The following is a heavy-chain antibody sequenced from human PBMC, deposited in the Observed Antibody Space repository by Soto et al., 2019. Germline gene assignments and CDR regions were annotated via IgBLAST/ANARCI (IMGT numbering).Heavy chain of an antibody. V-gene: IGHV4-39*01. CDR2: MYYSGTT. J-gene: IGHJ6*04. Sequence: SETLSLTCSVSGASFSSSSYYWGWIRQPPEKVLEWIATMYYSGTTYYNPSLKSRVTVSIDTSKDQFSLKLTSVTAADTAMYYCATHPAISATSFYGMDVWGKGTTVTVPS. CDR3: ATHPAISATSFYGMDV. D-gene: IGHD3-3*01. CDR1: GASFSSSSYY.